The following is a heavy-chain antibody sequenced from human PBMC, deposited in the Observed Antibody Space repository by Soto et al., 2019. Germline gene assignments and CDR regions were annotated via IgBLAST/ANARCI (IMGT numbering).Heavy chain of an antibody. D-gene: IGHD5-18*01. CDR2: IIPIFGTA. J-gene: IGHJ4*02. CDR3: AGVEDTAMAQLNY. Sequence: SVKVSCKASGGTFSSYAISWVRQAPGQGLEWMGGIIPIFGTANYAQKFQGRVTITADESTSTAYMELSSLRSEDTAVYYCAGVEDTAMAQLNYWGQGTLVTVSS. V-gene: IGHV1-69*13. CDR1: GGTFSSYA.